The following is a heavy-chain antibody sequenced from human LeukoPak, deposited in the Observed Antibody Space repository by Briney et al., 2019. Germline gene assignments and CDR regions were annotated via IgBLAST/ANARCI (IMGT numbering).Heavy chain of an antibody. Sequence: SETLSLTCSVSDDSITMYYWTWIRQPPGKGLEWIGYVDHTGSTNFNSSLNGRVSISRDTTKNLFSLRLSSVTAADTAVYYCATYPFRGDTHYFDYWGQGILVTVSS. CDR1: DDSITMYY. V-gene: IGHV4-59*01. CDR2: VDHTGST. CDR3: ATYPFRGDTHYFDY. J-gene: IGHJ4*02. D-gene: IGHD3-10*01.